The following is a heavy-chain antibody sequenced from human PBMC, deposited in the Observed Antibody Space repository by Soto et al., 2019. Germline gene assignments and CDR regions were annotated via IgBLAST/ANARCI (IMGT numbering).Heavy chain of an antibody. D-gene: IGHD5-12*01. J-gene: IGHJ4*02. V-gene: IGHV3-7*01. CDR2: IKQDGSEK. CDR1: GFTFSSYW. CDR3: AREGGGYDRSLDY. Sequence: EVQLVESGGGLVQPGGSLRLACAASGFTFSSYWMSWVRQAPGKGLEWVANIKQDGSEKYYVDSVKGRFTISRDNAKNSLYLQINGLRAEDTAVYYCAREGGGYDRSLDYWGQGTLVTVSS.